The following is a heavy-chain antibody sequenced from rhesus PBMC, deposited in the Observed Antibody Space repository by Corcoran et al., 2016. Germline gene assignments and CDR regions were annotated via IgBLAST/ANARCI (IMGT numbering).Heavy chain of an antibody. J-gene: IGHJ4*01. V-gene: IGHV4S19*01. CDR3: ARGGGALDY. Sequence: QVQLQESGPGLVKPSGTLSLTCAVSGDSISSSNWWSWIRQPPGKGLEWIGNIVISSGNTYYSPSLKSRVTISKDTAKNHFSLKLSSLTAADTAVYYCARGGGALDYWGQGVLVTVSS. CDR1: GDSISSSNW. CDR2: IVISSGNT.